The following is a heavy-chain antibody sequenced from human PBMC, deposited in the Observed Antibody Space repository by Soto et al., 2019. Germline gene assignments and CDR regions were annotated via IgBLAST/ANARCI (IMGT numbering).Heavy chain of an antibody. V-gene: IGHV1-69*01. CDR2: IIPIFGTA. J-gene: IGHJ4*02. CDR1: EGTFSSYA. Sequence: QVQLVQSGAEVKKPGSSVKVSCKASEGTFSSYAISWVRQAPGQGLEWMGGIIPIFGTANYAQKFQGRVTIAADEPRSTAYMELSSLRSEDTAVYYCAIVPKPSGSYEYGDYWGQGTLVTVSS. CDR3: AIVPKPSGSYEYGDY. D-gene: IGHD1-26*01.